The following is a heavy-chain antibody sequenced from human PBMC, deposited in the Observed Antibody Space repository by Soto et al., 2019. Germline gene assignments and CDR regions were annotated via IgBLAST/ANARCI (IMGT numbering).Heavy chain of an antibody. J-gene: IGHJ4*02. D-gene: IGHD2-15*01. CDR1: GCSISSYY. CDR3: ARRWGSAADY. V-gene: IGHV4-59*08. CDR2: IYYSGST. Sequence: PSETLSLTCTVCGCSISSYYWSWIRQPPGKGLEWIGYIYYSGSTNYNPSLKSRVTISVDTSKNQFSLKLSSVTAADTAVYYCARRWGSAADYWGQGTLVTVS.